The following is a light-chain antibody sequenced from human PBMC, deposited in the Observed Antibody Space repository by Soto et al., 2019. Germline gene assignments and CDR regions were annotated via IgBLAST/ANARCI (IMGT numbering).Light chain of an antibody. Sequence: EIVLTQSPGTLSLSPGERATLSCRASQSISSSYLAWYQHKPGQAPRLLLFATSIRATGIPDRISGSGSGTDFTLSISRLELEDFAVYYCQQYDTSPFTFGPGTKVDIK. CDR3: QQYDTSPFT. J-gene: IGKJ3*01. CDR1: QSISSSY. CDR2: ATS. V-gene: IGKV3-20*01.